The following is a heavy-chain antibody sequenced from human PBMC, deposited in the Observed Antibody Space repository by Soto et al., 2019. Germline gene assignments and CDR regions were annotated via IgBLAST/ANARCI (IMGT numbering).Heavy chain of an antibody. J-gene: IGHJ4*02. V-gene: IGHV5-10-1*01. Sequence: GESLKISCRASGYTFTTYWISWVRQMPGKGLEWMGRIDPSNSYTNYSPSFQGHVTISSDKSISTAYLQWSSLKASDTAIYYCSTGSSAFDYWGQGTLVTVSS. CDR3: STGSSAFDY. CDR2: IDPSNSYT. D-gene: IGHD6-25*01. CDR1: GYTFTTYW.